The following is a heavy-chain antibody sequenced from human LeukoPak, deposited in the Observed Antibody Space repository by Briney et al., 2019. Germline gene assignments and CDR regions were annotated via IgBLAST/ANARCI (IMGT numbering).Heavy chain of an antibody. CDR2: IYYSGDS. D-gene: IGHD2-8*01. V-gene: IGHV4-39*01. CDR3: ARQLVYCTNGVCFVDL. J-gene: IGHJ5*02. Sequence: SETLSLTCTVSGRSLYRSSGRSFWGWIRQPPGKGLEWFGSIYYSGDSYYNPSLRSRVTMYVDTSKKTLSLRVTPVIAADTAAYTCARQLVYCTNGVCFVDLWGQGTLVIVSS. CDR1: GRSLYRSSGRSF.